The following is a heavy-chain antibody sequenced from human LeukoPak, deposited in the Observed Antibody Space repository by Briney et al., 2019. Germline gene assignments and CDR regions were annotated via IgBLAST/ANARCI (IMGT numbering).Heavy chain of an antibody. V-gene: IGHV4-39*07. CDR2: IYYSGST. Sequence: PSETLSLTCTVSGGSIRSSSYYWGWIRQPPGKGLEWIGSIYYSGSTYYNPSLKSRVTISVDTSKNQFSLKLSSVTAADTAVYYCARDGGLTNWFDPWGQGTLVTVSS. CDR1: GGSIRSSSYY. J-gene: IGHJ5*02. D-gene: IGHD3-16*01. CDR3: ARDGGLTNWFDP.